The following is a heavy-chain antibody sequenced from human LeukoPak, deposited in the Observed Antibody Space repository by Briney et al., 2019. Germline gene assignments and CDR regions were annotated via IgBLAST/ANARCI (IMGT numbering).Heavy chain of an antibody. D-gene: IGHD6-13*01. CDR3: ARAQLGFDY. CDR2: ISSNGSTI. Sequence: GGSLRLSCAASAFSFSDYYMNWIRQAPGKGLEWVSYISSNGSTIYYADSVKGRFTISRDNSRNTLYLQVNSLRAEDTAVYYCARAQLGFDYWGQGTLVTVSS. V-gene: IGHV3-11*04. J-gene: IGHJ4*02. CDR1: AFSFSDYY.